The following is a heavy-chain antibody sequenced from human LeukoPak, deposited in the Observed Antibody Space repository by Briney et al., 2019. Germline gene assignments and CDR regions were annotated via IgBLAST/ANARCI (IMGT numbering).Heavy chain of an antibody. CDR3: AKSDTPWGSWYYFDS. Sequence: GGSLRLSCGASGFTFSSFGMSWVRQAPGKGLEWVSTISGSGDSTYYADSVKGRFTISRDNSKNTLYLQMNSLRVEDTAVYYCAKSDTPWGSWYYFDSWGQGTLVTVSS. V-gene: IGHV3-23*01. J-gene: IGHJ4*02. CDR2: ISGSGDST. D-gene: IGHD6-13*01. CDR1: GFTFSSFG.